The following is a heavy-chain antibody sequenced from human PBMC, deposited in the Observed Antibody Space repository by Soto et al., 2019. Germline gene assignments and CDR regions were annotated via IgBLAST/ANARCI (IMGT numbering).Heavy chain of an antibody. Sequence: QVQLVESGGGVVQPGRSLRLSCAASGFTFSGYGMHWVRQAPGKGLEWVAVIWYDGSNENYADTVKGRFTISRDNSKNTLYLQVNSLSDEDTAVYYCARRFSSGWYADYWGQGTLVTVSS. CDR1: GFTFSGYG. CDR2: IWYDGSNE. D-gene: IGHD6-19*01. CDR3: ARRFSSGWYADY. V-gene: IGHV3-33*01. J-gene: IGHJ4*02.